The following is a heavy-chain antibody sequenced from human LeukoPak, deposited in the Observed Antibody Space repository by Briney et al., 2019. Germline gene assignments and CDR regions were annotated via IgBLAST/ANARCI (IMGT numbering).Heavy chain of an antibody. CDR3: ARGGLWFGELEDPFDY. J-gene: IGHJ4*02. Sequence: SVKVSCKASGGTFSSYAISWVRQAPGQGLEWMGGIIPIFGTANYAQKFQGRVTITADESTSTAYMELSSLRSEDTAVYYCARGGLWFGELEDPFDYWGQGTLVTVSS. CDR1: GGTFSSYA. V-gene: IGHV1-69*13. CDR2: IIPIFGTA. D-gene: IGHD3-10*01.